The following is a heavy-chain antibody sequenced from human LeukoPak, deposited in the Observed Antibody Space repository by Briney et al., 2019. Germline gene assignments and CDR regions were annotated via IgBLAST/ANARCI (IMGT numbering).Heavy chain of an antibody. CDR3: ATGVNFVGKYSSSYDY. J-gene: IGHJ4*02. D-gene: IGHD6-6*01. CDR1: GGSFRGDY. V-gene: IGHV4-34*01. Sequence: SETLSLTCAVYGGSFRGDYWSRIRQPPGTGLEGMGEINHSGSTNYNPSLKSRVTISVDTSTPQFSLKLSSVTAADTAVYYCATGVNFVGKYSSSYDYWGQGTLVTVSS. CDR2: INHSGST.